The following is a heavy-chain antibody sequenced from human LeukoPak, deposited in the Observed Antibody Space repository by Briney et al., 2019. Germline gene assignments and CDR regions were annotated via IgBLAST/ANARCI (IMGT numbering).Heavy chain of an antibody. CDR3: AGGGRDDFNSWFDP. Sequence: GASVKVSCKASGGRFSDYTITWVRQIPGQGLEWIGRITPMFGMADYAQKFHDRVTITADKSTTTTYMDLSGLRSEDTAVYYCAGGGRDDFNSWFDPWGQGTLVTVSS. CDR2: ITPMFGMA. CDR1: GGRFSDYT. D-gene: IGHD5-24*01. V-gene: IGHV1-69*02. J-gene: IGHJ5*02.